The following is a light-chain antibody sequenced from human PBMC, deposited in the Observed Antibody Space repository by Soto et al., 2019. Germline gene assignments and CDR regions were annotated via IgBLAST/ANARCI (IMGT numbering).Light chain of an antibody. CDR3: QQSNSSPPT. CDR1: QSITNY. J-gene: IGKJ4*01. V-gene: IGKV1-39*01. CDR2: AAS. Sequence: DIQMTQSPSALSASVGDRVTITCRASQSITNYLNWYQHKPVQAPNLLIYAASTLQAGVPSRFRGSGSGTDFTLTISSLQPEDFATYFCQQSNSSPPTFGGGTKVDIK.